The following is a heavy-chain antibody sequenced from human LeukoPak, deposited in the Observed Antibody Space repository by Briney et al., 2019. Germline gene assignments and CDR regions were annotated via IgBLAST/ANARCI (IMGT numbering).Heavy chain of an antibody. CDR1: GFTFSSYW. CDR3: SRWVTYAVLNY. CDR2: IYSGGST. V-gene: IGHV3-66*01. J-gene: IGHJ4*02. D-gene: IGHD2-21*02. Sequence: GGSLRLSCAASGFTFSSYWMSWVRQAPGKGLEWVSVIYSGGSTYYADSVKGRFTISRDNSKNTLYLQMNSLKTDDTAVYYCSRWVTYAVLNYWGQGTLVTVSS.